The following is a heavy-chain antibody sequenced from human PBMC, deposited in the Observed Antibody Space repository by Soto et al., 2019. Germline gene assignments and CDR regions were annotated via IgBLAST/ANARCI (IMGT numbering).Heavy chain of an antibody. CDR2: ISGSGGST. D-gene: IGHD3-3*01. Sequence: EVQLLESGGGLVQPGGSLRLSCAASGFTFSSYAMSWVRQAPGKGLEWVSAISGSGGSTYYADSVKGGFTISRDNPKNTLDLQMNSLRAEDTAVYYCAKDTRFLEWLEGSYDYYGMDVWGQGTTVTVSS. CDR3: AKDTRFLEWLEGSYDYYGMDV. V-gene: IGHV3-23*01. CDR1: GFTFSSYA. J-gene: IGHJ6*02.